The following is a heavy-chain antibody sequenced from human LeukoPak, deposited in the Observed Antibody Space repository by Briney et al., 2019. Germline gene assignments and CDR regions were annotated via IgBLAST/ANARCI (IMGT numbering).Heavy chain of an antibody. V-gene: IGHV3-66*01. D-gene: IGHD4-17*01. CDR1: GLTVSGNY. J-gene: IGHJ5*02. Sequence: GGSLRLSCAASGLTVSGNYMSWVRQAPGKGLEWVSVIYRGGPTYYADSVKGRFTISRDNSKNTLYLQMNSLRAEDTAVYYCARDSYVDSEAVRWFDPWGQGTLVTVSS. CDR2: IYRGGPT. CDR3: ARDSYVDSEAVRWFDP.